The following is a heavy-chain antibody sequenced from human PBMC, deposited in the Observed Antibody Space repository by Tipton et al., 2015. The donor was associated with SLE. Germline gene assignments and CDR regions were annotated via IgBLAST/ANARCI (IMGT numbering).Heavy chain of an antibody. J-gene: IGHJ2*01. CDR2: ISYDGSNK. D-gene: IGHD6-13*01. V-gene: IGHV3-30*04. Sequence: SLRLSCAASGFTFSSYAMHWVRQAPGKGLEWVAVISYDGSNKYYADSVKGRFTISRDNSKNTLYLQMNSLRAEDTAVYYCARDLLHGSRASNWYLDLWGRGAPVTVPS. CDR1: GFTFSSYA. CDR3: ARDLLHGSRASNWYLDL.